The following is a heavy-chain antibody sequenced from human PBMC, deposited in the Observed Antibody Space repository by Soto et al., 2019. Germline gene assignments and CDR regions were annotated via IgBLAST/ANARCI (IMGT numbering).Heavy chain of an antibody. Sequence: QVHLEQSGAEVKKPGTSVKVSCKASGGSFSTNEIDWVRQAPGQGLEWMGRIFPNVGTADYAQKFQGRLKIIADESTATVYMELSRLISADTAVYFCARARYSSRWGTFDSWGQGTQVAVSS. CDR3: ARARYSSRWGTFDS. D-gene: IGHD6-19*01. CDR1: GGSFSTNE. V-gene: IGHV1-69*01. J-gene: IGHJ4*02. CDR2: IFPNVGTA.